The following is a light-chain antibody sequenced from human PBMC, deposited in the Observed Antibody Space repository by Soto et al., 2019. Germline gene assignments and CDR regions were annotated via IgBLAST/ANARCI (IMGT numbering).Light chain of an antibody. CDR3: QQRSNWPIT. V-gene: IGKV3D-20*02. J-gene: IGKJ5*01. CDR2: AAS. CDR1: QTVSKNY. Sequence: PGEGATLSCRASQTVSKNYLAWHQQKAGQAPRLVIYAASTRATGIPDRFSGSGSGTDFTLTISRLEPEDFAVYYCQQRSNWPITFGQGTRLEIK.